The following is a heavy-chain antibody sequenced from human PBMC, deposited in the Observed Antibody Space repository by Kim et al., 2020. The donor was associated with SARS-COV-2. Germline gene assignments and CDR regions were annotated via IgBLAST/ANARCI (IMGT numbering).Heavy chain of an antibody. D-gene: IGHD6-19*01. J-gene: IGHJ6*03. V-gene: IGHV3-30-3*01. CDR1: GFTFSSHA. Sequence: GGSLRLSCAASGFTFSSHAMHWVRQAPGKGLEWVAVISYDGSNKYYADSVKGRFTISRDNSKNTLYLQMNSLRAEDTAVYYCASVRSSGWGYYYYYMDVCGKGTTVTVSS. CDR3: ASVRSSGWGYYYYYMDV. CDR2: ISYDGSNK.